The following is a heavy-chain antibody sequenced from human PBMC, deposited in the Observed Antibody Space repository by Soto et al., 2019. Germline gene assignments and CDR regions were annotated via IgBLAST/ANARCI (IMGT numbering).Heavy chain of an antibody. J-gene: IGHJ1*01. Sequence: ASVKVSCKASGYTFTSYGISWVRQAPGQGLEWMGWISAYNGNTNYAQKLQGRVTMTTDTSTSKAYMELRSLRSDDTAVYYCARSRGESSQPKYFQHWGQGTLVTVSS. CDR1: GYTFTSYG. CDR3: ARSRGESSQPKYFQH. D-gene: IGHD3-16*02. V-gene: IGHV1-18*01. CDR2: ISAYNGNT.